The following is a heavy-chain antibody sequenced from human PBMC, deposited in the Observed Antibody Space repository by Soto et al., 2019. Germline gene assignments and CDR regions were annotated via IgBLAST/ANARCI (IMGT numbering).Heavy chain of an antibody. Sequence: SETLSLTCTVSGGSISSSSYYWGWIRQPPGKGLEWIGSIYYSGSTYYNPSLKSRVTISVDTSKNQFSLKLSSVTAADTAVYYCARRGSGYYESSGYRSGAAFDIWGQGTMVTASS. J-gene: IGHJ3*02. CDR1: GGSISSSSYY. V-gene: IGHV4-39*01. CDR3: ARRGSGYYESSGYRSGAAFDI. D-gene: IGHD3-22*01. CDR2: IYYSGST.